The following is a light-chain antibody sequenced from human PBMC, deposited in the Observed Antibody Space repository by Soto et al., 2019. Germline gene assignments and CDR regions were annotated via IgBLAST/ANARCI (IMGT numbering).Light chain of an antibody. V-gene: IGKV3-15*01. J-gene: IGKJ1*01. CDR2: AAS. Sequence: EVVMTQSPATLSVSPGERATLSCRASQNVSSNLAWFQQKPGQAPRLLIYAASTRATGLPARFSGSASGSDFTLTISSLQSEDSAIYYCQQYNNWPRTFGQGTRV. CDR1: QNVSSN. CDR3: QQYNNWPRT.